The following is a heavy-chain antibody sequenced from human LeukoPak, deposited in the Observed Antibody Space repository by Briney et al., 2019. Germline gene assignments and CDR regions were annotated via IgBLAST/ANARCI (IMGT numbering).Heavy chain of an antibody. Sequence: PGGSLRLSCAASGFTFSSYEMNWVRQAPGKGLEWVSYISSSGSTIYYADSVKGRFTISRDNSKNTLYLQMNSLRAEDTAVYYCARFERLGHDYWGQGTLVTVSS. CDR2: ISSSGSTI. CDR3: ARFERLGHDY. J-gene: IGHJ4*02. D-gene: IGHD1-1*01. CDR1: GFTFSSYE. V-gene: IGHV3-48*03.